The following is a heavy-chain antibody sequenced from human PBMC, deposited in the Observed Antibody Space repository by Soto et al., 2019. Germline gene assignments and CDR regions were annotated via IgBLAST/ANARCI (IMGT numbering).Heavy chain of an antibody. CDR3: AKETYSGSYSYYYYGMDV. CDR2: ISDDGSNK. J-gene: IGHJ6*02. V-gene: IGHV3-30*18. D-gene: IGHD1-26*01. Sequence: GGSLRLSCAASGFTFSSYGMHWVRQAPGKGLEWVAVISDDGSNKYYADSVKGRFTISRDNSKNTLYLQMNSLRAEDTAVYYCAKETYSGSYSYYYYGMDVWGQGTTVTVSS. CDR1: GFTFSSYG.